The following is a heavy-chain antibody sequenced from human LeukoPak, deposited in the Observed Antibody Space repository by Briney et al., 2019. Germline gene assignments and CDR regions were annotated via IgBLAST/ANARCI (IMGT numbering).Heavy chain of an antibody. D-gene: IGHD3-22*01. CDR1: GFTFSTYG. CDR3: ANQYYYDGSGYPIS. CDR2: IDGSGTST. J-gene: IGHJ5*02. V-gene: IGHV3-23*01. Sequence: GGSLRLSCAGSGFTFSTYGMSWVRQAPGKGLKWVSGIDGSGTSTYYADSVKGRFTISRDNSKNTLHLQMNSLTAEDTAVYYCANQYYYDGSGYPISWGQGTLVTVSS.